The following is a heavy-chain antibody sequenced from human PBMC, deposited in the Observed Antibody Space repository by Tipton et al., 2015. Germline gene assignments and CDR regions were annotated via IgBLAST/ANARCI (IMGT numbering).Heavy chain of an antibody. Sequence: SLRLSCAASGFIFSSYTVHWVRQAPGKGLEYVSSINKDGGTYHADSVKGRFTISRDDSKNTLYLQMSSLRAEDTAVYYCAKEHTPYCSRTGCYGFYFDYWGQGTLVTVSS. CDR1: GFIFSSYT. D-gene: IGHD2-2*01. V-gene: IGHV3-64D*08. CDR3: AKEHTPYCSRTGCYGFYFDY. CDR2: INKDGGT. J-gene: IGHJ4*02.